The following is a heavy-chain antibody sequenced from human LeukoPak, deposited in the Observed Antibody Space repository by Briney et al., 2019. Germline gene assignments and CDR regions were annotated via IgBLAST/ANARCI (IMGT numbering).Heavy chain of an antibody. Sequence: GGSLRLSCAASGFTFSSYGMHWVRQAPGKGLEWVAFIRYDGSNKYYADSVKGRFTISRDNAKTSLYLQMNSLRAEDTAVYYCARDLSGITGYTYGRGIDYWGQGTLVTVSS. CDR3: ARDLSGITGYTYGRGIDY. CDR2: IRYDGSNK. J-gene: IGHJ4*02. D-gene: IGHD5-18*01. V-gene: IGHV3-30*02. CDR1: GFTFSSYG.